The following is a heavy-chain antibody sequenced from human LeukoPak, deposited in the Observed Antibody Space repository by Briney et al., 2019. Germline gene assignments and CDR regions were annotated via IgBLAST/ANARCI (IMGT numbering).Heavy chain of an antibody. CDR2: ISGNSGDI. V-gene: IGHV3/OR16-9*01. J-gene: IGHJ4*02. D-gene: IGHD3-10*01. CDR1: GFTVSSNY. CDR3: VRHAGRTGGQ. Sequence: GGSLRLSCAVSGFTVSSNYMSWVRQAPGKGPEWISYISGNSGDIAYADSVKGRFTISRDNAKNSLHLQMNSLRVEDTAVYHCVRHAGRTGGQWGQGILITVSS.